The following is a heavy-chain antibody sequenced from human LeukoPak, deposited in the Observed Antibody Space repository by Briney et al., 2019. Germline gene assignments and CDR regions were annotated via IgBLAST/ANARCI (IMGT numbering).Heavy chain of an antibody. V-gene: IGHV3-53*01. CDR2: VYGGGST. D-gene: IGHD5-12*01. J-gene: IGHJ3*01. Sequence: PGGSLRLSCAASGFTVGSNYMSWVRQAPGKGLEWVSIVYGGGSTSYADSVKGRFTISRDNSKNPLYLQMNSLRAQDTAVYYCARDLGPIVPTIKRAAGAFDVWGQGTMVTVSS. CDR3: ARDLGPIVPTIKRAAGAFDV. CDR1: GFTVGSNY.